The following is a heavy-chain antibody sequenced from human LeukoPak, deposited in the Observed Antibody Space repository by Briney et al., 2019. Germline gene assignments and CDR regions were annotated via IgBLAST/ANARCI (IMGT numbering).Heavy chain of an antibody. D-gene: IGHD4-17*01. J-gene: IGHJ3*02. V-gene: IGHV3-73*01. CDR3: TTGDYVLSPDAFDI. CDR1: GFTFSGSA. CDR2: IRSKANSYAT. Sequence: GGSLKLSCAASGFTFSGSAMHWVRQASGKGLEWVGRIRSKANSYATAYAASVIGRFTISRDDSKNTAYLQMNSLKTEDTAVYYCTTGDYVLSPDAFDIWGQGTMVTVSS.